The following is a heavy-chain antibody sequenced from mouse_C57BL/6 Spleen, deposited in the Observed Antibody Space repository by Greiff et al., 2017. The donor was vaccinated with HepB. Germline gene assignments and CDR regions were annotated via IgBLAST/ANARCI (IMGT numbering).Heavy chain of an antibody. Sequence: VQLKQSGPGLVKPSQSLSLTCSVTGYSITSGYYWNWIRQFPGNKLEWMGYISYDGSNNYNPSLKNRISITRDTSKNQFFLKLNSVTTEDTATYYCARDPNDGSLWGQGTLVTVSA. CDR2: ISYDGSN. CDR3: ARDPNDGSL. J-gene: IGHJ3*01. CDR1: GYSITSGYY. V-gene: IGHV3-6*01. D-gene: IGHD2-3*01.